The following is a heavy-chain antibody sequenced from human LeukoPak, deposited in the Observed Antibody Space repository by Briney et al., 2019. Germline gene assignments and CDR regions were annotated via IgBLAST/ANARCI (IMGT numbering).Heavy chain of an antibody. Sequence: GGSLRLSCAASGFTFSSYGMHWVRQAPGKGLEWVAVIWYDGSNKYYADSVKGRFTISRDNSKNTLYLQMNSLRAEDTAVYYCARKLWSGAYYFDYWGQGTLVTVSS. V-gene: IGHV3-33*01. D-gene: IGHD3-10*01. J-gene: IGHJ4*02. CDR2: IWYDGSNK. CDR1: GFTFSSYG. CDR3: ARKLWSGAYYFDY.